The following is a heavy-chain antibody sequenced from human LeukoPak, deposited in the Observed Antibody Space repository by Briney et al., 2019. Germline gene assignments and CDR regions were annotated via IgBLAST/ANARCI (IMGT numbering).Heavy chain of an antibody. CDR1: GSCFSNYW. D-gene: IGHD3-22*01. CDR2: INTGDSDT. V-gene: IGHV5-51*01. CDR3: ARLSPSVYYYVHY. Sequence: GASLKISCKGSGSCFSNYWIGWVRPLAGKGVEWMGIINTGDSDTRYSPSFQGQVTISADKSISTVSLQWSSLKAWDTAMYYCARLSPSVYYYVHYWVQGTLVTVSS. J-gene: IGHJ4*02.